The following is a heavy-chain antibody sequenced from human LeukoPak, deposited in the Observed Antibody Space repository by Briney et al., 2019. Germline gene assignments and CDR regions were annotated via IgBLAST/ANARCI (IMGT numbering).Heavy chain of an antibody. CDR3: AKGQELDDGVFDS. J-gene: IGHJ4*02. CDR1: GFTFSRIA. D-gene: IGHD1-1*01. V-gene: IGHV3-23*01. Sequence: GGSLRLSCAASGFTFSRIAMTWVRQAPGKGLEWVSTIRSNGDAAYNADSVRGRFAISRDNSKNALFLQMNSLRVEDTAIYYCAKGQELDDGVFDSWGQGTLVTVSS. CDR2: IRSNGDAA.